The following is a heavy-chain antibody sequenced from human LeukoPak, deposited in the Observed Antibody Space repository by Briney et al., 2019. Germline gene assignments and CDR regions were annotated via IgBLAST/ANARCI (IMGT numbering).Heavy chain of an antibody. CDR1: RFTFSSYA. D-gene: IGHD3-22*01. J-gene: IGHJ4*02. CDR2: ISGSGGST. V-gene: IGHV3-23*01. CDR3: AKGPSGYYLN. Sequence: GGSLRLSCAASRFTFSSYAMSWVRQAPRKGLEWVSAISGSGGSTYYADSVKGRFTISRDNSKNTLYLQMNSLRAEDTAVYYCAKGPSGYYLNWGQGTLVTVSS.